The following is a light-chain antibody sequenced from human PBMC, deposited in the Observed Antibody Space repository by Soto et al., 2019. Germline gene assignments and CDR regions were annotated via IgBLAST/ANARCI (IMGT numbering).Light chain of an antibody. Sequence: EIVLTQSPGTLSLSPGERATLSCSASQSVSSSYLAWYQQKPGQTPRLLIYGASSRPTDIPDRFSGSGSGTDFTLTISRLQPEDFAVYYCQQYGSSPRTFGQGTKVEIK. V-gene: IGKV3-20*01. J-gene: IGKJ1*01. CDR1: QSVSSSY. CDR2: GAS. CDR3: QQYGSSPRT.